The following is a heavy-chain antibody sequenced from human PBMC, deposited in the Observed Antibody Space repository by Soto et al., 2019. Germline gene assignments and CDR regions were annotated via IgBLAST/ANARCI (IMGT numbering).Heavy chain of an antibody. D-gene: IGHD3-10*01. CDR3: VRIHLRHDYFYGMDV. CDR1: GFSLSTSGMC. J-gene: IGHJ6*02. Sequence: SGPTLVNPTQTLTLTCTFSGFSLSTSGMCVSWIRQPPGKALEWLARIDWDDEKFYSTSLKTRLTISKDTSKNQVVLTMTNMDPVDTATYYCVRIHLRHDYFYGMDVWGQGTTVTVSS. V-gene: IGHV2-70*17. CDR2: IDWDDEK.